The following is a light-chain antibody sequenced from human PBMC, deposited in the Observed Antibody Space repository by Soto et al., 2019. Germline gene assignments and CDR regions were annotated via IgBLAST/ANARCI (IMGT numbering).Light chain of an antibody. CDR3: QHASSFPLT. Sequence: DIQMSQSPSSVSASVGDRLTLTCRASQGVGSWLAWYQQKPGKAPKLLIYTASTLQSGVPSRFRGSGSGTDFTLTISSLQPEDFETYYCQHASSFPLTFGGGTKVDIK. CDR1: QGVGSW. CDR2: TAS. J-gene: IGKJ4*01. V-gene: IGKV1D-12*01.